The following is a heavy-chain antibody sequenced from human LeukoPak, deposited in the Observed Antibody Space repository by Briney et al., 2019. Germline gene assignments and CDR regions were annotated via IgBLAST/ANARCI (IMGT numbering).Heavy chain of an antibody. V-gene: IGHV3-21*01. Sequence: GGSLRLSCAASGFTFSTYSMNWVRQAPGKGLEWVSFTSTSSSYIYYADSVKGRFTISRDNAKNSLYLQMNSLRADDTAVYYCAREAVQYSSSWYYFDYWGQGALVTVSS. CDR2: TSTSSSYI. D-gene: IGHD6-13*01. CDR3: AREAVQYSSSWYYFDY. J-gene: IGHJ4*02. CDR1: GFTFSTYS.